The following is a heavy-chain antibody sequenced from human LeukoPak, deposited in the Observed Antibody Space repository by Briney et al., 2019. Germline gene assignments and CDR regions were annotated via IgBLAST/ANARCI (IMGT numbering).Heavy chain of an antibody. D-gene: IGHD4-17*01. CDR3: TRGSYGDYGY. Sequence: PGGSLRLSCVASGFTFSSYAMSWVRQAPGKGLEWVSSISSGGSYIYYVDSVKGRFTISRDNAKNSLFLQMNSLRAEDTAVYYCTRGSYGDYGYWGQGALVTVSS. V-gene: IGHV3-21*01. CDR1: GFTFSSYA. CDR2: ISSGGSYI. J-gene: IGHJ4*02.